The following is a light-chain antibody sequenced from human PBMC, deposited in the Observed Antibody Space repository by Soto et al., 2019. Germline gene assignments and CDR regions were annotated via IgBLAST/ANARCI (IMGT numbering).Light chain of an antibody. CDR2: QAS. V-gene: IGKV1-5*03. CDR1: QSITNW. J-gene: IGKJ4*01. CDR3: QQYKNYPLT. Sequence: DIQMTQSPLTLSASVGDRVTITCRASQSITNWLAWYQQKPGKAPKLLISQASTLGSGVSSRFSGSGSGTEFTLTISSLQSDDFATYYCQQYKNYPLTFGGGTRVEIK.